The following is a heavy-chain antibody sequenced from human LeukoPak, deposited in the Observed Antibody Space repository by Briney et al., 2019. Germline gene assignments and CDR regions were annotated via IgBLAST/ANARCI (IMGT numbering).Heavy chain of an antibody. CDR2: ISSSSSYI. J-gene: IGHJ3*02. CDR3: ARVVTLLGVVTSDAFDI. Sequence: GSLRLSCAASGFTFSSYSMNWVRQAPGKGLEWVSSISSSSSYIYYADSVKGRFTISRDNAKNSLYLQMNSLRAEDTAVYYCARVVTLLGVVTSDAFDIWGQGTMVTVSP. D-gene: IGHD3-3*01. CDR1: GFTFSSYS. V-gene: IGHV3-21*01.